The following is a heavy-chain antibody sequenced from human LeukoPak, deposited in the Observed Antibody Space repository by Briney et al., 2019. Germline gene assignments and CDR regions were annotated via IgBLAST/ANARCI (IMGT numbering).Heavy chain of an antibody. CDR2: IANDGKDK. Sequence: GGSLRLSCAASGFTFSRYGLHWVRQAPGKGLEWAAVIANDGKDKKYADSVKGRFSISRDNSKSTLYLQMNSLRAEDTGVYYCTKDQQVGAAAYYFDSWGQGTLVTVPS. V-gene: IGHV3-30*18. J-gene: IGHJ4*02. CDR1: GFTFSRYG. CDR3: TKDQQVGAAAYYFDS. D-gene: IGHD6-13*01.